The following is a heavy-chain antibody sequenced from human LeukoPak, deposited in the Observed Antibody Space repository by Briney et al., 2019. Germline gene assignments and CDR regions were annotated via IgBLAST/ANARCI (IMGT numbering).Heavy chain of an antibody. CDR1: GGSISSGSYY. J-gene: IGHJ4*02. CDR2: IYTSGST. V-gene: IGHV4-61*02. D-gene: IGHD4-23*01. Sequence: SQTLSLTCTVSGGSISSGSYYWSWIRQPAGKGLEWIGRIYTSGSTNYNPPLKSRFTISVDTSKNQFSLKLSSVTAADTAVYYCARDLDYGGTTGFDWGQGTLVTVSS. CDR3: ARDLDYGGTTGFD.